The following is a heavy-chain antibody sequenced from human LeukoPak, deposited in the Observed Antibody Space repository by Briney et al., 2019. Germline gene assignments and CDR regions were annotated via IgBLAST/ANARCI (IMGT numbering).Heavy chain of an antibody. D-gene: IGHD3-10*01. Sequence: GATLTLSCTASAFTFSSSVLSSVRQTPGKGLPWASAISRSGNRTYYAHSVKGRITISRDNSKNSLYLKMNSLRAEYMAVYYCAKSVLPGSYLRPIDAFDIWGQGTMVTVSS. CDR3: AKSVLPGSYLRPIDAFDI. J-gene: IGHJ3*02. CDR1: AFTFSSSV. V-gene: IGHV3-23*01. CDR2: ISRSGNRT.